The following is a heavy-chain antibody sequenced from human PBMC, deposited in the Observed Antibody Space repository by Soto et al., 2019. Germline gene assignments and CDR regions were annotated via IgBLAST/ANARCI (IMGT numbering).Heavy chain of an antibody. CDR1: GFIFSSYG. Sequence: QVQLVESGGGVVQPGRSLRLSCAASGFIFSSYGMHWVRQAPGKGLEWVAVIWYDGSNKYYADSVKGRFTISRDNSKNTLDLQMNSLRAEDTAVYYCARDSGRSTGRVDYWGQGTLVTVSS. D-gene: IGHD1-26*01. V-gene: IGHV3-33*01. CDR2: IWYDGSNK. J-gene: IGHJ4*02. CDR3: ARDSGRSTGRVDY.